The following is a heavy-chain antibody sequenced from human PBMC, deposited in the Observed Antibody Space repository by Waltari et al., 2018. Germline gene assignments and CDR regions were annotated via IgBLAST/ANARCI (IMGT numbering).Heavy chain of an antibody. Sequence: QVQLQESGPGLVKPSETLSLTCTVSGGSISTYYWTWIRQPPGKGLEWIGYIYYSGRTNYNPSPKSRLTMSVDTSKNQFSLRLSSVTAADTAVYYCARGSFGVVIRSVYYYMDVWGKGTTVTVSS. D-gene: IGHD3-3*02. V-gene: IGHV4-59*01. J-gene: IGHJ6*03. CDR1: GGSISTYY. CDR3: ARGSFGVVIRSVYYYMDV. CDR2: IYYSGRT.